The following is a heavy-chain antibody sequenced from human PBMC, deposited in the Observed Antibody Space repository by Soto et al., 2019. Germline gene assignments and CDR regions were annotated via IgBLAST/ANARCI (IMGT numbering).Heavy chain of an antibody. V-gene: IGHV4-30-4*01. Sequence: QVQLQESGPRLVKPSQTLTLTCTVSGGSIITSRYYWSWIRQPPGKGLEWFGYVSYSGSTYYNPSLKSRVTISIDTSKSQFALKLTSVTAADTADYYCASNFGESSWAYFDYWGQGTLVTVSS. CDR2: VSYSGST. J-gene: IGHJ4*02. CDR1: GGSIITSRYY. D-gene: IGHD3-10*01. CDR3: ASNFGESSWAYFDY.